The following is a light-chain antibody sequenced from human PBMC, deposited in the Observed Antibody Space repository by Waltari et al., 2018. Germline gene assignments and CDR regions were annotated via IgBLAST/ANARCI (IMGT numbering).Light chain of an antibody. Sequence: EIVLTQSPATLSLSPGERATLYCRASQSVSEYLAWYQQIPGQAPRLLIYDASNRATGIPARFSGSGSGTDFTLTISSLEPEDFAIYYCHVRSNWPPVTFGGGTKVEIK. CDR2: DAS. CDR3: HVRSNWPPVT. J-gene: IGKJ4*01. CDR1: QSVSEY. V-gene: IGKV3-11*01.